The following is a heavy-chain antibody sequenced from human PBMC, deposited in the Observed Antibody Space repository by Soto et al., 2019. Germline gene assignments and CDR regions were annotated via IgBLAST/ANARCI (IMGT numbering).Heavy chain of an antibody. Sequence: PSETLSLTCAVYGGSFSGYYWSWIRQPPGKGLEWIGEINHSGSTNYNPSLKSRVTISVDTSKNQFSLKLSSVTAADTAVYYCARSGYYAYNWFDPWGQGTLVTVS. CDR1: GGSFSGYY. V-gene: IGHV4-34*01. CDR3: ARSGYYAYNWFDP. D-gene: IGHD3-3*01. CDR2: INHSGST. J-gene: IGHJ5*02.